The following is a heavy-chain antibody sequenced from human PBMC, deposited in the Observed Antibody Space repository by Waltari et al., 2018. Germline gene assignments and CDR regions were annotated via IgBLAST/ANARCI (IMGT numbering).Heavy chain of an antibody. V-gene: IGHV3-30*18. CDR1: GFTFSSYA. D-gene: IGHD3-10*01. J-gene: IGHJ4*02. CDR3: AKDRYGWGGYSDS. CDR2: ISHDGSSK. Sequence: QLPLVESGGGVVQPGRSLRLSCAASGFTFSSYAMHGVRQAPGKGLEWVAVISHDGSSKKYVDSVKGRFTISRDNDKDTLYLQVTSLRAEDTAVYYCAKDRYGWGGYSDSWGQGTLVTVSS.